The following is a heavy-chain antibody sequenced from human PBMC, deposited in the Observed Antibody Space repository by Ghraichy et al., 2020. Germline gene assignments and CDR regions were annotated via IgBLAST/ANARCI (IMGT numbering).Heavy chain of an antibody. Sequence: SLNISCAASGFTFDDYAMHWVRQAPGKGLEWVSVISWNSGSIGYADSVKGRFTISRDNAKNSLYLQMNSLRAEDTALYYCAKDLLERRYYYYGMDVWGQGTTVTVSS. V-gene: IGHV3-9*01. J-gene: IGHJ6*02. CDR2: ISWNSGSI. D-gene: IGHD1-1*01. CDR3: AKDLLERRYYYYGMDV. CDR1: GFTFDDYA.